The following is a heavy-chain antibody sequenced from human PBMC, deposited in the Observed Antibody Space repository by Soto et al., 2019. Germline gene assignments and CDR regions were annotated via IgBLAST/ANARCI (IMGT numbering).Heavy chain of an antibody. D-gene: IGHD2-2*01. CDR2: ISSSSSYI. V-gene: IGHV3-21*01. CDR3: ARVVVPAATYYYGMDV. Sequence: PGGSLRLSCAASGFTFSSYSMNWVRQAPGKGLEWVSSISSSSSYIYYADSVKGRFTISRDNAKNSLYLQMNSLRAEDTAVYYCARVVVPAATYYYGMDVWGQGTTVTVSS. CDR1: GFTFSSYS. J-gene: IGHJ6*02.